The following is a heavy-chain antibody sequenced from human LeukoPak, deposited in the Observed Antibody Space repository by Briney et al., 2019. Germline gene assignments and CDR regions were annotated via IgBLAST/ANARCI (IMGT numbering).Heavy chain of an antibody. D-gene: IGHD2-21*02. CDR3: ARGYCGGDCYLIYYYYYMDV. CDR1: GYNFTNYG. J-gene: IGHJ6*03. CDR2: ISVYNGNT. V-gene: IGHV1-18*01. Sequence: ASVKVSCKASGYNFTNYGISWLRQAPGQGLEWMGWISVYNGNTKYAQKLQGRVTMTTDTSTSTAYMELRSLRSDDTALYYCARGYCGGDCYLIYYYYYMDVWGKGTTVTVSS.